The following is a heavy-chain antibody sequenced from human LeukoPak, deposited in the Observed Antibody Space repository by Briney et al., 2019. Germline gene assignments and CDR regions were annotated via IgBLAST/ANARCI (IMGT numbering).Heavy chain of an antibody. CDR3: VRSGYDYDWFDP. CDR2: IIAILDTA. D-gene: IGHD5-12*01. J-gene: IGHJ5*02. Sequence: SVKVSCTASGGSFSDYSISWVRQAPGQGLEWMGRIIAILDTAHYAQKFQGRFTITADKSTTTVYMELSSLRSDDTAVYYCVRSGYDYDWFDPWGQGTLVTVSS. CDR1: GGSFSDYS. V-gene: IGHV1-69*08.